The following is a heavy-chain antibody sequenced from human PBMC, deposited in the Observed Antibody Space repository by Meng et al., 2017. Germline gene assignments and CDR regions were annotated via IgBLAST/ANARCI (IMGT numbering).Heavy chain of an antibody. V-gene: IGHV1-69*01. J-gene: IGHJ4*02. Sequence: QGELVPSGAGVKKPGTSVKVSCKASGGTFRSYAISWVRQAPGQGLEWMGGIIPIFGTANYAQKFQGRVTITADESTSTAYMELSSLRSEDTAVYYCARARDYYDSSGYYSWFDYWGQGTLVTVSS. D-gene: IGHD3-22*01. CDR2: IIPIFGTA. CDR3: ARARDYYDSSGYYSWFDY. CDR1: GGTFRSYA.